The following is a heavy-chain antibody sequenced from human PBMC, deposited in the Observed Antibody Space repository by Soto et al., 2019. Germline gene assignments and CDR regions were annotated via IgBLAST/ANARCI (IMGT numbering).Heavy chain of an antibody. V-gene: IGHV3-21*01. J-gene: IGHJ4*02. CDR2: TSSSSSYI. CDR1: GFTFSSYS. CDR3: AREGTTAPVDY. D-gene: IGHD4-17*01. Sequence: GGSLRLSCAASGFTFSSYSMNWVRQAPGKGLEWVSSTSSSSSYIYYADSVKGRFTISRDNAKNSLYLQMNSPRAEDTAVYYCAREGTTAPVDYWGQGTLVTVSS.